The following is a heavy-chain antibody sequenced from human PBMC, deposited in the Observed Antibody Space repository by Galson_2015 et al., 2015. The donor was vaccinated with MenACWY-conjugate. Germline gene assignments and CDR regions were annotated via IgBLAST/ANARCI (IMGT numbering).Heavy chain of an antibody. CDR3: ARGRGSHYYGMDV. D-gene: IGHD1-26*01. CDR1: GYTFNTYY. J-gene: IGHJ6*02. V-gene: IGHV1-46*02. CDR2: INPYGGST. Sequence: SVKVSCKASGYTFNTYYMHWMRQAPGQGLEWVGIINPYGGSTTYAQKFQGRVTMTRDTSTSTVYMELSSLRSEDTAVYYCARGRGSHYYGMDVWGQGTTVTVSS.